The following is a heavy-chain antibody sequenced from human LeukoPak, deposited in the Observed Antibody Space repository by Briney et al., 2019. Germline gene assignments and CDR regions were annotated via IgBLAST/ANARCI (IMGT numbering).Heavy chain of an antibody. V-gene: IGHV5-51*01. CDR3: ARQNDFRLDY. Sequence: GESLSISCKCSGYTFSSYWIGWVRQMPGKGLEWMGIIYPGDSDTRYSPSLQGQVTISVDTSIGTAYLQWSSLKASDTAIYYCARQNDFRLDYWGQGTLVTVSS. CDR1: GYTFSSYW. D-gene: IGHD3-3*01. J-gene: IGHJ4*02. CDR2: IYPGDSDT.